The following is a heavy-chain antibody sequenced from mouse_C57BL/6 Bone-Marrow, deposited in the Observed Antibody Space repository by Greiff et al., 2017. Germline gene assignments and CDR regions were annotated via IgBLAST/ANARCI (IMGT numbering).Heavy chain of an antibody. D-gene: IGHD1-1*01. V-gene: IGHV5-6*01. J-gene: IGHJ1*03. Sequence: EVQGVESGGDLVKPGGSLKLSCAASGFTFSSYGMSWVRQTPDKRLEWVATISSGGSYTYYPDSVKGRFTISRDNAKNTLYLQMSSLKSEDTAMYYCARQRYYYGSDWYFDVWGTGTTVTVSS. CDR1: GFTFSSYG. CDR2: ISSGGSYT. CDR3: ARQRYYYGSDWYFDV.